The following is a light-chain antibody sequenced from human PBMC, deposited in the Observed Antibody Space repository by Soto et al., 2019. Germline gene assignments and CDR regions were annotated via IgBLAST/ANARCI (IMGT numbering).Light chain of an antibody. J-gene: IGLJ3*02. CDR3: SSYAGSNSWV. V-gene: IGLV2-8*01. Sequence: QSALTQPPSASGSPGQSVTISCTGTSSDVGGYNYVSWYQQHPGKAPKLMIYEVSTRPSGVPDRFSGCKSGNTASLTVSGLQAEDEADYYCSSYAGSNSWVFGGGTKVTVL. CDR2: EVS. CDR1: SSDVGGYNY.